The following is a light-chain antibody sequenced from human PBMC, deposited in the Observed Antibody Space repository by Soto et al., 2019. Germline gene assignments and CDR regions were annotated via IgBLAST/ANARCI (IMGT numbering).Light chain of an antibody. J-gene: IGKJ1*01. CDR3: QQRSNWPVS. CDR2: DAS. CDR1: QSVSSY. Sequence: EIVLTQSPATLSLSPGERATLSCRASQSVSSYLAWYQQKPGQTPRLLIYDASNRATDIPPRFSGRGSGTDFTLTIISLEPEDFAVYYCQQRSNWPVSFGQGTRVEIK. V-gene: IGKV3-11*01.